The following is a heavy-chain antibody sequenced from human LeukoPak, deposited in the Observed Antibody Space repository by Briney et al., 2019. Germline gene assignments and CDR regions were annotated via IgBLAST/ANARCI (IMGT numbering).Heavy chain of an antibody. CDR2: INQDESER. Sequence: GGSLRLSCATSGFIFSRYWMSWVRQAPGKGLEWVANINQDESERNYVDSVKGRFTISRDNSKNTLYLQMNSLRAEDTAVYYCAKSRVGATGDYWGQGTLVTVSS. V-gene: IGHV3-7*03. J-gene: IGHJ4*02. D-gene: IGHD1-26*01. CDR1: GFIFSRYW. CDR3: AKSRVGATGDY.